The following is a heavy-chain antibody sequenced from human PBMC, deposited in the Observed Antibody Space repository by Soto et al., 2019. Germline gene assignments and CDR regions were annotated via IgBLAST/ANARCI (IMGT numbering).Heavy chain of an antibody. CDR2: ISVYNGNI. CDR3: ARGYYSNPFDI. CDR1: GYTFTSYG. J-gene: IGHJ3*02. Sequence: QVQLVQSGAEVKKPGASVKVSCKTSGYTFTSYGVTWVRQAPGQGLEWLGWISVYNGNIYYAEKCQGRVTMTTDTSTSTAYRELRSLRSHHTAVYYFARGYYSNPFDIWGQGTMVTVYS. V-gene: IGHV1-18*01. D-gene: IGHD2-15*01.